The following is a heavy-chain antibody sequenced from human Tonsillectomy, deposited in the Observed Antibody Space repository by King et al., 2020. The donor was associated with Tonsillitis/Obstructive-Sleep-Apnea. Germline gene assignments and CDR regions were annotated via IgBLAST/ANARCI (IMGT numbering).Heavy chain of an antibody. D-gene: IGHD2-15*01. V-gene: IGHV3-30*01. J-gene: IGHJ6*03. CDR3: ARETEDIVVVVAASYYYYYMDV. CDR1: GFTFSSYA. Sequence: VQLVESGGGVVQPGRSLRLSCAASGFTFSSYAMHWVRQAPGTGLEWVAVISYDGSNKYYADSVKGRFTISRDNSKNTRYLQMNSLRAEDTAVYYCARETEDIVVVVAASYYYYYMDVWGKGTTVTVSS. CDR2: ISYDGSNK.